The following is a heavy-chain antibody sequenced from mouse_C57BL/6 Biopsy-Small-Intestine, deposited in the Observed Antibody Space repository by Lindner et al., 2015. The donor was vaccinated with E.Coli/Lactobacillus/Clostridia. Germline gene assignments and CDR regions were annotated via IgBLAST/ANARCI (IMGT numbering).Heavy chain of an antibody. CDR3: ARRQLNWFDY. J-gene: IGHJ3*01. CDR1: GYTFTDYN. D-gene: IGHD3-2*02. V-gene: IGHV1-18*01. CDR2: VNPNSGGT. Sequence: VQLQESGPELVKPGASVKIPRKASGYTFTDYNMDWVKQSHVKSLEWIGDVNPNSGGTIYNQKFKGKATLTVDKSSSTAYMELRSLTSEDTAVYYCARRQLNWFDYWGQGTLVTVSA.